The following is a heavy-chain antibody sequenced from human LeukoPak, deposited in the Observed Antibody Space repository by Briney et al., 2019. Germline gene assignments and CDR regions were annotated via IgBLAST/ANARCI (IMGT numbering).Heavy chain of an antibody. J-gene: IGHJ3*02. CDR3: AGGPDRDAFDI. V-gene: IGHV3-30-3*01. CDR2: ISYDGSNK. D-gene: IGHD3-22*01. CDR1: GFTFSSYA. Sequence: PGGSLRLSCAASGFTFSSYAMHWVRQAPGKGLEWVAVISYDGSNKYYADSVKGRFTISRDNSKNTLYLQMNSLRAEDTAVYYCAGGPDRDAFDIWGQGTMVTVSS.